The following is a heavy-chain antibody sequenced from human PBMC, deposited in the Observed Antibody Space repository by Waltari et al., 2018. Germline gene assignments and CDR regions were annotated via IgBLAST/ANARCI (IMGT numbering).Heavy chain of an antibody. J-gene: IGHJ4*02. CDR1: GYSISSGYY. CDR2: IYHSGST. CDR3: ARSIAVAGTPMGY. D-gene: IGHD6-19*01. Sequence: QVQLQESGPGLVKPSETLSLTCAVSGYSISSGYYWGWIRQPPGKGLEWIGSIYHSGSTYYNPSLKSRVTISVDTSKNQFSLKRSSVTAADTAVYYCARSIAVAGTPMGYWGQGTLVTVSS. V-gene: IGHV4-38-2*01.